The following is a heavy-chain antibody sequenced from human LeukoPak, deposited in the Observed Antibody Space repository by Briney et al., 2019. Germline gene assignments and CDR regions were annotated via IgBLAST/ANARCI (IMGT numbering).Heavy chain of an antibody. V-gene: IGHV4-34*01. CDR3: ASSTPYYDVLTGYYN. J-gene: IGHJ4*02. CDR2: INHSGST. CDR1: GGSFSGYY. Sequence: SETLSLTCAVYGGSFSGYYWSWIRQPPGKGLEWIGEINHSGSTNYNPSPKSRVTISVDTSKIQFSLKLSSVTAADTAVYYCASSTPYYDVLTGYYNWGQGTLVTVSS. D-gene: IGHD3-9*01.